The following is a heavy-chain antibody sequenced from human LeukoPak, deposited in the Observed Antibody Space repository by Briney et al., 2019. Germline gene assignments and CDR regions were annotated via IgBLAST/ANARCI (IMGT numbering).Heavy chain of an antibody. J-gene: IGHJ4*02. V-gene: IGHV3-9*01. CDR2: ISWNSVTI. CDR1: GFTFDDYA. CDR3: AKDEAATGLDYFDY. Sequence: PGGSLRLSCAASGFTFDDYAMHWVRQAPGKGLEWVSGISWNSVTIGYADSVRGRFTISRDNAKNSLYLQMISLRAEDTALYYCAKDEAATGLDYFDYWGQGTLVTVSS. D-gene: IGHD6-13*01.